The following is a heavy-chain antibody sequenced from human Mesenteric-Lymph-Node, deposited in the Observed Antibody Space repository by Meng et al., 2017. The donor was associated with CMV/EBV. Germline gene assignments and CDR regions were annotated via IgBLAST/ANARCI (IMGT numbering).Heavy chain of an antibody. CDR1: GGSLGGYY. D-gene: IGHD3-9*01. Sequence: QVQFNPWVAGLWKLSGTRPVTWAVYGGSLGGYYWNWIRQSPGKGLEWIGEINHSGSTTYNPSFTSRIIISVDTSTNQISLNMSSVTAADTAVYYCARGSSYDILTGYFDYWGQGALVTVSS. V-gene: IGHV4-34*01. CDR3: ARGSSYDILTGYFDY. J-gene: IGHJ4*02. CDR2: INHSGST.